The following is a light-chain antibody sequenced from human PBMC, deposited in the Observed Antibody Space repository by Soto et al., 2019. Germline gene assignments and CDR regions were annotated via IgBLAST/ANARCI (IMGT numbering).Light chain of an antibody. Sequence: ETVLTQSPATLSLSPGESATLYCRASQSVSTYLAWYQQKPGQAPRLLIYDASNRVTGIPARFRGSGSGTDFTLTISSLEHDDFAVYYCQQRSNWKITFCQGTRLEIK. CDR1: QSVSTY. J-gene: IGKJ5*01. CDR2: DAS. CDR3: QQRSNWKIT. V-gene: IGKV3-11*01.